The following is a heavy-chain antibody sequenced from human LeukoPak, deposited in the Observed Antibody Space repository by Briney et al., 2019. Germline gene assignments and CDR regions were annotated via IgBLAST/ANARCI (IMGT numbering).Heavy chain of an antibody. J-gene: IGHJ5*02. V-gene: IGHV3-53*01. Sequence: GGSLRLSCAASGFSVSNTYMIWVRQAPGKGLEWVSIIYGDGTTYYANSVKGRFTISRDNSKNTLYLQMNNLRAEDTAVYYCARGHYYDSSGYYPYNWFDPWGQGTLVTVSS. CDR1: GFSVSNTY. D-gene: IGHD3-22*01. CDR2: IYGDGTT. CDR3: ARGHYYDSSGYYPYNWFDP.